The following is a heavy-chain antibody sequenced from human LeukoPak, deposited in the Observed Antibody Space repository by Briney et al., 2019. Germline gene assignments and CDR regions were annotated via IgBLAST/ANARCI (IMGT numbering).Heavy chain of an antibody. CDR1: GYTFTSYD. J-gene: IGHJ3*02. Sequence: GASVKVSCKASGYTFTSYDINWVRQATGQGLEWMGWINPNSGGTNYAQKFQGWVTMTRDTSISTAYMELSRLRSDDTAVYYCARDMDKIIAAAGTSAFDIWGQGTMVTVSS. V-gene: IGHV1-2*04. CDR3: ARDMDKIIAAAGTSAFDI. CDR2: INPNSGGT. D-gene: IGHD6-13*01.